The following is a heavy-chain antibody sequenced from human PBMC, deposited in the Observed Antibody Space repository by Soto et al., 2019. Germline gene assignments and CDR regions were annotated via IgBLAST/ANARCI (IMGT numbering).Heavy chain of an antibody. Sequence: QVQLPESGPGLVTPSQTLSLTCTVSGGSISSGGYYWSWIRQHPGKGLEWIGDIYYSGSTYYNPSLKSRVTISVDTAKNQFSLKMSSVTAADTAVYYCARDAHYYDSSGYYYNAFDIWGQGTMVTVSS. D-gene: IGHD3-22*01. J-gene: IGHJ3*02. CDR1: GGSISSGGYY. CDR2: IYYSGST. V-gene: IGHV4-31*03. CDR3: ARDAHYYDSSGYYYNAFDI.